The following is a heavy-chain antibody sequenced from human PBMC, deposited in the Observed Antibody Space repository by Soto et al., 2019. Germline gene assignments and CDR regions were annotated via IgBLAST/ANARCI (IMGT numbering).Heavy chain of an antibody. CDR2: ISAYNGNT. J-gene: IGHJ6*02. Sequence: GASVKVSCKASGYTFTGYYMHWVRQAPGQGLEWMGWISAYNGNTNYAQKLQGRVTMTTDTSTSTAYMELRSLRSDDTAVYYCARDRDTAMGHYYYYYGMDVWGQGTTVTVSS. D-gene: IGHD5-18*01. CDR1: GYTFTGYY. CDR3: ARDRDTAMGHYYYYYGMDV. V-gene: IGHV1-18*04.